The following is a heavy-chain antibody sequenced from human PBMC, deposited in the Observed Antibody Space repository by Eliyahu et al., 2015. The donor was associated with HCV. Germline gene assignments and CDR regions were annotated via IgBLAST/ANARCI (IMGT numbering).Heavy chain of an antibody. V-gene: IGHV4-38-2*01. D-gene: IGHD6-6*01. J-gene: IGHJ3*02. CDR1: XFSISRGYY. Sequence: QVQLQESGPGLVKPSXTLSLTCXVXXFSISRGYYWGWIRQPPGKGXEWIGNIYHSGSTYYNPSLKSRVTISVDTSKNQFSLKLSSVTAADTAVYYCARISTSSSWSVFDIWGQGTTVTVSS. CDR2: IYHSGST. CDR3: ARISTSSSWSVFDI.